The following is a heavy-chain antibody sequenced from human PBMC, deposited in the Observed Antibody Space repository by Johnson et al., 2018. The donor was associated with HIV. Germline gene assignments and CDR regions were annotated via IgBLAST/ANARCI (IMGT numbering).Heavy chain of an antibody. CDR1: GFTFSSYA. CDR2: ISYDGSNK. Sequence: QMLLVESGGGVVQPGRSLRLSCAASGFTFSSYAMHWVRQAPGKGLEWVAVISYDGSNKYYADSVKGRFTISRDNSKNTLYLQMNSLKTEDTGVYFCTADPIFDIWGQGTMVTVSS. V-gene: IGHV3-30-3*01. CDR3: TADPIFDI. J-gene: IGHJ3*02.